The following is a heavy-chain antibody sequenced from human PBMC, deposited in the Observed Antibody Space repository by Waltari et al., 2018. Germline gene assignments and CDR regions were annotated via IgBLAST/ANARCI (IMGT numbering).Heavy chain of an antibody. CDR1: GGSISSYY. Sequence: QVQLQESGPGLVKPSETLSLTCTVSGGSISSYYWSWIRPPAGKGLEWIGRIYTSGSTNYNPSLKSRVTMSVDTSKNQFSLKLSSVTAADTAVYYCASLVRITIFGAVDYWGQGTLVTVSS. V-gene: IGHV4-4*07. CDR3: ASLVRITIFGAVDY. D-gene: IGHD3-3*01. CDR2: IYTSGST. J-gene: IGHJ4*02.